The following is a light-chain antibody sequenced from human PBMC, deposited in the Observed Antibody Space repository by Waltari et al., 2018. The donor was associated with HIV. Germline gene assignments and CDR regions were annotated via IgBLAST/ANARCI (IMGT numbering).Light chain of an antibody. CDR1: NMGGKN. V-gene: IGLV3-21*02. CDR2: DNS. CDR3: QVWDSSSDDWV. J-gene: IGLJ3*02. Sequence: SYVLTQPPSVSVVPGQTASMTCGGNNMGGKNVHWYQQKPGQAPVLLVYDNSDRPSGIPERISGSKSGNTAALTISRVEAGDEADYYCQVWDSSSDDWVFGGGTKLTVL.